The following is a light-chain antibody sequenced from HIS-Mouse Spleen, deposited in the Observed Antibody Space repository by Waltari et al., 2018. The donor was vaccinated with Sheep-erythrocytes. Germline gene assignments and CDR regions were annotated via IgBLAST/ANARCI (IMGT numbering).Light chain of an antibody. J-gene: IGKJ3*01. CDR3: QQYGSSPLFT. Sequence: EIVLTQSPGTLSLSPGERATLSCRASQRVSSSYLAWYQQKPGPAPRLLSYGASSRATGVPDRFSGSGSGTDFTLTISRLEPEDFAVYYCQQYGSSPLFTFGPGTKVDIK. CDR1: QRVSSSY. V-gene: IGKV3-20*01. CDR2: GAS.